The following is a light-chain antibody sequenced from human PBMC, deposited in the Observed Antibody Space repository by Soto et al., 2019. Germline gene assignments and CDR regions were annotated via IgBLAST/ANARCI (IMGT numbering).Light chain of an antibody. V-gene: IGKV1-39*01. CDR1: QSISPY. CDR2: AAS. Sequence: DIQMAQSPSSLSAAVGDRVTITCRASQSISPYLSWYQQRPGTAPKLLIYAASSLQSGAPSRFSGSESGTEFTLTISSLQPEDSATYYCQQSYSIRWTFGQGTKVDIK. J-gene: IGKJ1*01. CDR3: QQSYSIRWT.